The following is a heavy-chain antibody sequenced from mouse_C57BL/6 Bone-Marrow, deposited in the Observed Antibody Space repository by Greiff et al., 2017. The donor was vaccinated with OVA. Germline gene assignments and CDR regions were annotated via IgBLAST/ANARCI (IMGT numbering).Heavy chain of an antibody. V-gene: IGHV10-1*01. Sequence: EVQRVESGGGLVQPKGSLKLSCAASGFSFNTYAMNWVRQAPGKGLEWVARIRSKSNNYATYYADSVKDRFTISRDDSESMLYLQMNNLKTEDTAMYYCVRQGDGYCYAMDYWGQGTSVTVSS. CDR2: IRSKSNNYAT. J-gene: IGHJ4*01. CDR3: VRQGDGYCYAMDY. D-gene: IGHD2-3*01. CDR1: GFSFNTYA.